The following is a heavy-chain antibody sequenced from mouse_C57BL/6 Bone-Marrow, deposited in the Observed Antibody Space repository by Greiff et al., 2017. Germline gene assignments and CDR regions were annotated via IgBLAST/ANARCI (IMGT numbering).Heavy chain of an antibody. D-gene: IGHD2-2*01. J-gene: IGHJ4*01. CDR2: IYPGSGST. V-gene: IGHV1-55*01. CDR1: GYTFTSYW. Sequence: QVHVKQPGAELVKPGASVKMSCKASGYTFTSYWITWVKQRPGQGLEWIGDIYPGSGSTNYNEKFKSKATLTVDTSSSTAYMQLSSLTSEDSAVYYCARGGLPDYYAMDYWGQGTSVTVSS. CDR3: ARGGLPDYYAMDY.